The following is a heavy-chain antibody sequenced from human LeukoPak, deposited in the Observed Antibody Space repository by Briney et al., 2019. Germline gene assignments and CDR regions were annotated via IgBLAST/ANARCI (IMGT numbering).Heavy chain of an antibody. CDR2: INPNSGGT. V-gene: IGHV1-2*02. Sequence: ASVKVSCKASGYTFTGYYMHWVRQAPGQGLEWMGSINPNSGGTNYAQNFQGRVTMTRDTSISTAYMELISLRSDDTAVYFCAKAASWNWFDLWGQGTLVTVSS. J-gene: IGHJ5*02. CDR1: GYTFTGYY. D-gene: IGHD2-2*01. CDR3: AKAASWNWFDL.